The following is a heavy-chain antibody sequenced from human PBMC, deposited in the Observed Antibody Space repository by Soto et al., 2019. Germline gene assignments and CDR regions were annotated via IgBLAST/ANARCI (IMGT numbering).Heavy chain of an antibody. J-gene: IGHJ4*02. CDR1: GFTFSSYS. CDR3: ARVRFSDY. Sequence: GGSLRLSCAASGFTFSSYSMNWVRQAPWKGLEWVSSISSSSSYIYYADSVKSRFTISRDNAKDSLYLQMNSLRAEDTAVYYCARVRFSDYWGQGTLVTVSS. V-gene: IGHV3-21*01. CDR2: ISSSSSYI.